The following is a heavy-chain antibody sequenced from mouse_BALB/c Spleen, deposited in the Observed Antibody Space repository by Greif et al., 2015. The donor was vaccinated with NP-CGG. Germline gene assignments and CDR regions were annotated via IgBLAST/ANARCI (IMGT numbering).Heavy chain of an antibody. D-gene: IGHD2-4*01. CDR2: IFPGSGNT. J-gene: IGHJ3*01. Sequence: VKLVESGPELVKPGASVKIPCKASGYSFTSYYIHWVKQRPGQGLEWIGWIFPGSGNTKYNEKFKGKATLTADTSSSTAYMQLSSLTSEDSAVYFCARSITTGFAYWGQGTLVTVSA. CDR1: GYSFTSYY. V-gene: IGHV1-66*01. CDR3: ARSITTGFAY.